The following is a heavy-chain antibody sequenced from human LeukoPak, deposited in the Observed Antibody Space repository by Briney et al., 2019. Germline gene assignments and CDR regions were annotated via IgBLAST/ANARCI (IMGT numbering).Heavy chain of an antibody. CDR2: ISAYNGNT. J-gene: IGHJ4*02. CDR1: GYTFTSYG. D-gene: IGHD1-26*01. CDR3: ARPRTGIVGATTGFDY. V-gene: IGHV1-18*01. Sequence: ASVKVSCKASGYTFTSYGISWVRQAPGQGLKWMGWISAYNGNTNYAQKLQGRVTMTTDTSTSTAYMELRSLRSDDTAVYYCARPRTGIVGATTGFDYWGQGTLVTVSS.